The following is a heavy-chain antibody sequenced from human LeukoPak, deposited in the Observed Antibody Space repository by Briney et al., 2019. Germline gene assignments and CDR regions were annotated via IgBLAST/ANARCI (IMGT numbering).Heavy chain of an antibody. CDR3: ARSPYDSSGDLYYYYAMDV. Sequence: QGKGLEGEAVVSHEGSNKYLADSVRGRFTISRDPSTSTVYLQMNSLRPEDTAVYYCARSPYDSSGDLYYYYAMDVWGQGTAVTVSS. D-gene: IGHD3-22*01. J-gene: IGHJ6*02. CDR2: VSHEGSNK. V-gene: IGHV3-30*04.